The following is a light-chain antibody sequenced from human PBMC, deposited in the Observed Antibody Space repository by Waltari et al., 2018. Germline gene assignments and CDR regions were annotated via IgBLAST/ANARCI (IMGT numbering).Light chain of an antibody. J-gene: IGKJ5*01. CDR3: QQFNSYPIIT. CDR2: DAS. CDR1: QGISSA. Sequence: AIQLTQSPSSLSASVGDRVTITCRASQGISSALAWYQQKPGKAPELLIYDASSLESGVPSRFSGSGSGTDFTLTISSLQPEDFATYYCQQFNSYPIITFGQGTRLEIK. V-gene: IGKV1-13*02.